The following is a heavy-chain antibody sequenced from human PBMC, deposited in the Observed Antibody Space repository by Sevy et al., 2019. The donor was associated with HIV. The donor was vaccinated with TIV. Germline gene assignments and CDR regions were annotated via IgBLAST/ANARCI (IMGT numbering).Heavy chain of an antibody. D-gene: IGHD6-13*01. J-gene: IGHJ4*02. CDR2: INSDGSST. CDR3: VREHDSSSWSSFHY. Sequence: GGSLRLSCAASGFTFSSYWVDWVRQAPGKGLAWVSRINSDGSSTSYADSVKGRFTISRDNAKNTLYLQMNSLRAEDTAVYYSVREHDSSSWSSFHYWGQGTLVTVSS. V-gene: IGHV3-74*01. CDR1: GFTFSSYW.